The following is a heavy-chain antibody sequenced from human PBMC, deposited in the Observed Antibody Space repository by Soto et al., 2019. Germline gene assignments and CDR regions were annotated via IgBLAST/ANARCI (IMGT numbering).Heavy chain of an antibody. D-gene: IGHD6-13*01. CDR1: GFNFDDYA. V-gene: IGHV3-23*01. CDR3: AKGGPYSSSLYWLCSY. J-gene: IGHJ4*02. Sequence: EVQLLESGGGLVQPGGSLRLSCEASGFNFDDYAMTWVRQAPGKGLEWVAAISGSGDSTFYADSVKGRFTVSRDKSKTTLYPQMNSLRPEDTAVYYCAKGGPYSSSLYWLCSYWGQGTLVTVSS. CDR2: ISGSGDST.